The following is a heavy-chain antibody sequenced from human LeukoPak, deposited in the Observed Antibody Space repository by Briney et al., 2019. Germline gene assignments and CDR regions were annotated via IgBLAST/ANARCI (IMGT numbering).Heavy chain of an antibody. J-gene: IGHJ5*02. CDR3: ARGFSSGSYSRFDP. CDR1: GYTFTSYD. D-gene: IGHD1-26*01. V-gene: IGHV1-8*01. CDR2: MNPNSGNT. Sequence: ASVKVSCKASGYTFTSYDINWVRQATGQGLEWMGWMNPNSGNTGYAQKFQGRVTMTRNTSISTAYMEPSSLRSEDTAVYYCARGFSSGSYSRFDPWGQGTLVTVSS.